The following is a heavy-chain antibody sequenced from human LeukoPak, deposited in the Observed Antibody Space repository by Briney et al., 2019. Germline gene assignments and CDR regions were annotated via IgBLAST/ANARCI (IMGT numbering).Heavy chain of an antibody. CDR2: IYYSGST. Sequence: SETLSLTCTVSGGSISSYYWSWIRQPPGKGLEWIGYIYYSGSTNYNPSLKRRVTISVDTSKNQFSLKLSSVTAADTAVYYCARGNYDILTGRRGFDYWGQGTLVTVSS. V-gene: IGHV4-59*12. J-gene: IGHJ4*02. CDR3: ARGNYDILTGRRGFDY. D-gene: IGHD3-9*01. CDR1: GGSISSYY.